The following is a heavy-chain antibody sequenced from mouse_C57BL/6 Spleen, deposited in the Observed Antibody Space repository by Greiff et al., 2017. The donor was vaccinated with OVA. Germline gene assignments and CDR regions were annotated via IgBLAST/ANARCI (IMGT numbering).Heavy chain of an antibody. J-gene: IGHJ4*01. CDR1: GYAFSSSW. V-gene: IGHV1-82*01. CDR2: IYPGDGDT. D-gene: IGHD2-5*01. CDR3: ARPPESKNAMDY. Sequence: VQLQQSGPELVKPGASVKISCKASGYAFSSSWMNWVKQRPGKGLEWIGRIYPGDGDTNYNGKFKGKATLTVDKSSSTAYMQLSSLTSEDSAVYFCARPPESKNAMDYWGQGTSVTVSS.